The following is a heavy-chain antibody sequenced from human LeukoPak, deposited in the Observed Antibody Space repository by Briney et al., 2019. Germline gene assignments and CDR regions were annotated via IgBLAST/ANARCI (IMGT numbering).Heavy chain of an antibody. V-gene: IGHV1-2*02. Sequence: ASVKVSCKASGYTFTGYYMDWVRQAPGQGLEWMGWINPNSGGTNYAQKFQGRVTMTRDTSISTAYMELSRLRSDDTAVYYCARDLGYDFWSGYYRNWGQGTLVTVSS. CDR2: INPNSGGT. CDR1: GYTFTGYY. CDR3: ARDLGYDFWSGYYRN. D-gene: IGHD3-3*01. J-gene: IGHJ4*02.